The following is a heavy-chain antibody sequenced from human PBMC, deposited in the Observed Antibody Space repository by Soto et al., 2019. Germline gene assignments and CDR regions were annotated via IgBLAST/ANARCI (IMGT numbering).Heavy chain of an antibody. V-gene: IGHV1-3*01. D-gene: IGHD3-22*01. CDR1: GYTFTSYA. Sequence: ASVKVSCKASGYTFTSYAMHWVRQAPGQRLEWMGWINAGNGNTKYSQKFQGRVTITRDTSASTAYMELSSLRSEDTAVYYCASAYDSSGYYYATDAFDIWGPGTIVTVSS. CDR3: ASAYDSSGYYYATDAFDI. CDR2: INAGNGNT. J-gene: IGHJ3*02.